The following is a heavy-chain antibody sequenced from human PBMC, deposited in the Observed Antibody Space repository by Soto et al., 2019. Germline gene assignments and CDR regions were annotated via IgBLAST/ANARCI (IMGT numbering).Heavy chain of an antibody. V-gene: IGHV3-30-3*01. Sequence: QVQLVESGGGVVQPGRSLRLSCAASGFTFSSYAMHWVRQAPGKGLEWVAVISYDGSNKYYADSVKGRFTISRDNSKNTLYLQMNSLRAEDTAVYYCARPPRRFLEWLYFDYWGQGTLVTVSS. CDR2: ISYDGSNK. D-gene: IGHD3-3*01. CDR1: GFTFSSYA. J-gene: IGHJ4*02. CDR3: ARPPRRFLEWLYFDY.